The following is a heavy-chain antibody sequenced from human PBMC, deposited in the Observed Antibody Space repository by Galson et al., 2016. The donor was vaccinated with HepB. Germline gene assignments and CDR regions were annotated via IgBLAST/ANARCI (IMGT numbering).Heavy chain of an antibody. CDR2: ISWDGTTT. CDR3: AKEPRGEGYLDL. CDR1: GFLFDEHT. V-gene: IGHV3-43*01. D-gene: IGHD3-10*01. J-gene: IGHJ2*01. Sequence: SLRLSCATSGFLFDEHTIHWVRQAPGKGLEWVSLISWDGTTTFYTDSVRGRFTISRDDRTNSVYLQMNGLQTEDTALYYCAKEPRGEGYLDLWGRGTLVSVPS.